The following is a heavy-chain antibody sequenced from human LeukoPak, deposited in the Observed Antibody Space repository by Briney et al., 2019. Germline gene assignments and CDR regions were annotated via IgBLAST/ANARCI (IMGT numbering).Heavy chain of an antibody. D-gene: IGHD2-8*01. CDR3: ARAYAPMDY. J-gene: IGHJ4*02. CDR1: GFTFSTYE. CDR2: ISSSGSNI. Sequence: GGSLRLSCAASGFTFSTYEVNWVRQAPGKGLEWVSYISSSGSNIYYADSVKGRFTISRDNAKNSLYLQMNSLRAEDTAVYYCARAYAPMDYWGQGTLVTVSS. V-gene: IGHV3-48*03.